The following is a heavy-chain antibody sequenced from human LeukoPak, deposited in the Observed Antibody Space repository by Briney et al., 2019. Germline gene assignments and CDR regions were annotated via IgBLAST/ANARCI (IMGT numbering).Heavy chain of an antibody. D-gene: IGHD3-3*01. CDR1: GFTFRSFA. CDR2: INDNGAGT. V-gene: IGHV3-23*01. Sequence: GGSLRLSCAASGFTFRSFAMSWVRQAPGKGLKWVATINDNGAGTYYADSVNGRFTVSRDNSQNTVFLQMSSLRVDDTAAYYCVGTFTVFGVVGTIEWGQGTLVTVSS. CDR3: VGTFTVFGVVGTIE. J-gene: IGHJ4*02.